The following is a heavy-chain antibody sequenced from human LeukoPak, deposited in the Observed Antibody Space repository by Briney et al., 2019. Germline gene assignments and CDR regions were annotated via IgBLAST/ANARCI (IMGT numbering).Heavy chain of an antibody. CDR1: GYTFTNYP. Sequence: GASVKVSCKASGYTFTNYPIHWVRQAPGQRLEWMAWINAGNGNTKYSQKFQGRVTITRDTSASTAYMELSSLRSEDTAVYYCATWFGEPRSDYWGQGTLVTVSS. D-gene: IGHD3-10*01. V-gene: IGHV1-3*01. CDR3: ATWFGEPRSDY. CDR2: INAGNGNT. J-gene: IGHJ4*02.